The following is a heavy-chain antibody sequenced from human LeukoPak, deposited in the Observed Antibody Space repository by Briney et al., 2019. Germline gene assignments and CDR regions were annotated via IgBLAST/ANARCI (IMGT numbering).Heavy chain of an antibody. J-gene: IGHJ4*02. CDR3: ARDHGSYSDY. CDR1: GFTFSTYS. Sequence: GGSLRLSCAASGFTFSTYSMNWVRQAPGKGLEWVSTISSSSRYIYFADSVKGRFTTSRDNAKNSLYLQMNSLRAEDTAVYYCARDHGSYSDYWGQGTLVTVSS. V-gene: IGHV3-21*01. D-gene: IGHD1-26*01. CDR2: ISSSSRYI.